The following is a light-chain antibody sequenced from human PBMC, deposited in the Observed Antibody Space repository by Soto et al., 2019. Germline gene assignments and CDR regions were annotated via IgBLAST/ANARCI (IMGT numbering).Light chain of an antibody. CDR2: EVS. Sequence: QSVLTQPPSASGAPGQSATISCTGTSSDVGGYNYVSWYRQHPGKAPKLMIYEVSERPSGVPDRFSGSKSSNTASLTVSGLQAEDEADYYCTSHAGSNNYVFGTGTKVTVL. CDR3: TSHAGSNNYV. J-gene: IGLJ1*01. V-gene: IGLV2-8*01. CDR1: SSDVGGYNY.